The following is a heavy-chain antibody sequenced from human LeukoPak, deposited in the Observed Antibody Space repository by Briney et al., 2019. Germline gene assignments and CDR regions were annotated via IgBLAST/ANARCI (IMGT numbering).Heavy chain of an antibody. D-gene: IGHD3-3*01. J-gene: IGHJ6*03. V-gene: IGHV4-38-2*01. Sequence: SETLSLTCAVSGYSISSGYYWGWIRQPPGKGLEWIGSIYHSGSTYYNPSLKSRVTISVDTSKNQFSLKLSSVTAADTAVYYCASLTYYDFWSGSYYMDVWGKGTTVTVFS. CDR1: GYSISSGYY. CDR3: ASLTYYDFWSGSYYMDV. CDR2: IYHSGST.